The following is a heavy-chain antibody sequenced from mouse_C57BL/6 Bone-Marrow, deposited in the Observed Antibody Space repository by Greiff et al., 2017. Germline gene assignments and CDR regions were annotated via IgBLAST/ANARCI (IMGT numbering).Heavy chain of an antibody. Sequence: VQLQQPGAELVKPGASVKLSCKASGYTFTSYWMQWVKQRPGQGLEWIGEIDPSDSYTNYNQKFKSKATLTVDTSSSTAYMQLSSLTSEDSAVYYCARGGLPGWFAYWGQGTLVPVSA. D-gene: IGHD6-1*01. CDR2: IDPSDSYT. CDR3: ARGGLPGWFAY. CDR1: GYTFTSYW. J-gene: IGHJ3*01. V-gene: IGHV1-50*01.